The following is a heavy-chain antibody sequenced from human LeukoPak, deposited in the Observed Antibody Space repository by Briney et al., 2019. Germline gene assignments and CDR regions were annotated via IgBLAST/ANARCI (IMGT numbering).Heavy chain of an antibody. Sequence: TSETLSLTCTVSGGSVSSGSYYWSWIRQPPGRGLEWIAYIHYSGSAAYNPSLKSRVTISRDMSTNQFSLKMTSVTAADTAVYFCARDMGAPDYGSYSVDYWGQGTLVTVSS. D-gene: IGHD4-23*01. J-gene: IGHJ4*02. V-gene: IGHV4-61*01. CDR3: ARDMGAPDYGSYSVDY. CDR2: IHYSGSA. CDR1: GGSVSSGSYY.